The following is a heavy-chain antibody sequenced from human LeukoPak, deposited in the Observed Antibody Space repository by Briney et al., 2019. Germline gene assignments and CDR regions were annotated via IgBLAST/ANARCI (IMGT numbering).Heavy chain of an antibody. V-gene: IGHV3-23*01. CDR3: AKDPRIDCSGGSCHYLHY. CDR1: GFTFSSYA. J-gene: IGHJ4*02. CDR2: ISGSGGST. D-gene: IGHD2-15*01. Sequence: GGSLRLSCAASGFTFSSYAMSWVRQAPGKGLGWVSAISGSGGSTYYADSVKGRFTVSRDNSKSTLYPQMNSLRAEDTAVYYCAKDPRIDCSGGSCHYLHYWGQGTLVTVSS.